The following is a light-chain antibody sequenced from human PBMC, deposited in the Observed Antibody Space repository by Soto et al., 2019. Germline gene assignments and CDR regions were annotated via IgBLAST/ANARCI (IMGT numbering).Light chain of an antibody. V-gene: IGLV2-11*01. Sequence: QSALTQPLSVSGSTGQSVTISCTGTSSDVGGYNSVSWYQHHPGEAPKVMIYDVSKRPSGVRDRFSGSKSGNTASLTISGRQAEDEADYYCCSNTGSNTYVFGTGTKLTVL. CDR1: SSDVGGYNS. J-gene: IGLJ1*01. CDR2: DVS. CDR3: CSNTGSNTYV.